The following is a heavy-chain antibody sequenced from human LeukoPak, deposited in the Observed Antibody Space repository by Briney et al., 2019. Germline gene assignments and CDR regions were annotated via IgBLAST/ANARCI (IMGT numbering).Heavy chain of an antibody. V-gene: IGHV1-69*13. CDR1: GGTFSSYA. Sequence: SVKVSCKASGGTFSSYAISWVRQAPGQGLEWMGGIIPIFGTANYAQKFQGRVTITADESTSTAYMELSSLRSEDTAVYYCARDVLRIAAAGTPFDYWGQGTLVTVSS. CDR2: IIPIFGTA. J-gene: IGHJ4*02. D-gene: IGHD6-13*01. CDR3: ARDVLRIAAAGTPFDY.